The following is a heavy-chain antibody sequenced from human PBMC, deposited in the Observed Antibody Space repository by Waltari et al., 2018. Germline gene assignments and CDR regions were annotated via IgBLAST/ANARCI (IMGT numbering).Heavy chain of an antibody. Sequence: QVQLQESGPGLVKPSETLSLTCTVSGGSISSHYWSWIRQPPGKGLEWIGYIYYSGSTNYNPSLKSRVTISVDTSKNQFSLKLSSVTAADTAVYYCAREAGDYGPPYYGMDVWGQGTTVTVSS. CDR1: GGSISSHY. CDR2: IYYSGST. J-gene: IGHJ6*02. D-gene: IGHD4-17*01. V-gene: IGHV4-59*11. CDR3: AREAGDYGPPYYGMDV.